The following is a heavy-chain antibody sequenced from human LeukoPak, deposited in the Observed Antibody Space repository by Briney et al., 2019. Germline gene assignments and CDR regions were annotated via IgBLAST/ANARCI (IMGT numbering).Heavy chain of an antibody. CDR2: IYYSGST. D-gene: IGHD2-15*01. Sequence: SETLSLTCTVSGGSISSYYWSRIRQPPGKGLEWIGYIYYSGSTNYNPSLKSRVTISVDTSKNQFSLKLSSVTAADTAVYYCARDRGVVVVAARSYYSYYGMDVWGKGTTVTVSP. CDR1: GGSISSYY. V-gene: IGHV4-59*01. CDR3: ARDRGVVVVAARSYYSYYGMDV. J-gene: IGHJ6*04.